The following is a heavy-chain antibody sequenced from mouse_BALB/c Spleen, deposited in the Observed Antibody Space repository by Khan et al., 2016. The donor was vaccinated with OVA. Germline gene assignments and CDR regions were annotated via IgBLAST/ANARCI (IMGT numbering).Heavy chain of an antibody. Sequence: EVQLQESGPDLVKPGGSMKISCKASGYSFTGYIMNWVRQSHGKNLEWIGLINPNNGDTTYNKKFKEKATLTVDKSASTADMELLRLTSEDSAVFYCARSGYGGFAYWGQGTLVTISA. CDR3: ARSGYGGFAY. CDR2: INPNNGDT. J-gene: IGHJ3*01. V-gene: IGHV1-20*01. CDR1: GYSFTGYI. D-gene: IGHD3-1*01.